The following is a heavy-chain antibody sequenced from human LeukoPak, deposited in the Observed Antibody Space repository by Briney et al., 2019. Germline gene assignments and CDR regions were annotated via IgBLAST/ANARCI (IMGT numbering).Heavy chain of an antibody. CDR2: ISGSGGST. CDR3: AKALWYYYDSSGYSDFDP. Sequence: GWSLRLSCAASGFTFSSYAMSWVRQAPGKGLEWVSAISGSGGSTYYADSVKGRFTISRDNSKNTLYLQMHSLRAEDTAVYYCAKALWYYYDSSGYSDFDPWGQGTLVTVSS. CDR1: GFTFSSYA. V-gene: IGHV3-23*01. D-gene: IGHD3-22*01. J-gene: IGHJ5*02.